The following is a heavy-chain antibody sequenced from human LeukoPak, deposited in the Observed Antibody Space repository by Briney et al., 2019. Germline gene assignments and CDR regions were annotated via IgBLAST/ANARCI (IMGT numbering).Heavy chain of an antibody. D-gene: IGHD1-26*01. J-gene: IGHJ4*02. CDR1: GFTFSSYG. Sequence: QPGRSLRLSCAASGFTFSSYGMHWVRQAPGKGLEWVAVISYDGSNKYYADSVKGRFTISRDNSKNTLYLQMNSLRAEDTAVYYCASTSGSAGGQGTLVTVSS. CDR3: ASTSGSA. CDR2: ISYDGSNK. V-gene: IGHV3-30*03.